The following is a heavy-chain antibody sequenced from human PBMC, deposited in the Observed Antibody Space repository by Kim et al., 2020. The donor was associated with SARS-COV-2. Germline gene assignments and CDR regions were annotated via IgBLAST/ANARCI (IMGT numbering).Heavy chain of an antibody. D-gene: IGHD5-12*01. V-gene: IGHV4-4*07. Sequence: THDTPSLKRRVTMSVDTSKNQFSLKLSSVTAADTAVYYCAREEVVATIFPWGQGTLVTVSS. J-gene: IGHJ5*02. CDR2: T. CDR3: AREEVVATIFP.